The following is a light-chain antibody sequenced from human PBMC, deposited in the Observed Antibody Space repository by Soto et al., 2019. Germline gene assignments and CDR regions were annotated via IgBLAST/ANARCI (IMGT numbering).Light chain of an antibody. V-gene: IGLV2-23*01. CDR3: CSYAGNSRT. J-gene: IGLJ1*01. CDR1: ISDVGSYNL. CDR2: EAT. Sequence: QSVLTQPASVSGSPGQSITISCTGSISDVGSYNLVSWYQHHPSKVPKVIIYEATKRPSGVSSRLSGSKSPNAASLTISELQAEDEDDYYCCSYAGNSRTFGSGTKVPV.